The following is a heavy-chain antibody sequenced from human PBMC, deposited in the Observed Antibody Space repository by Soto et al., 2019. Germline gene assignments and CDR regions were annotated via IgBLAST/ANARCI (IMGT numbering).Heavy chain of an antibody. V-gene: IGHV3-43*01. J-gene: IGHJ4*02. CDR3: ARDFGY. CDR2: ISWDGADT. Sequence: GGSLRLSCAASGFPFDDYSMNWVRQVPGKGLEWVSLISWDGADTYYADSVKGRFTISRDNAKNTLYLQMNSLRAEDTAVYYCARDFGYWGQGTLVTVS. CDR1: GFPFDDYS.